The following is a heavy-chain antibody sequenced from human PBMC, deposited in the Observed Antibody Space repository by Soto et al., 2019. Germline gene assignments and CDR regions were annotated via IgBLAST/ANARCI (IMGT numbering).Heavy chain of an antibody. V-gene: IGHV1-46*04. CDR1: GYTFTKYY. CDR2: IDPRTGGT. CDR3: ERHCSIKCSDWGDP. D-gene: IGHD2-2*01. Sequence: QARLVQSGAEVKKPGASARVSCKASGYTFTKYYVHWVRQAPGQGLEWMGVIDPRTGGTSYAQNLQGRITVTRDVASKTVYLDLSSLRSAETAMYLCERHCSIKCSDWGDPWGPGSLVIVSS. J-gene: IGHJ5*02.